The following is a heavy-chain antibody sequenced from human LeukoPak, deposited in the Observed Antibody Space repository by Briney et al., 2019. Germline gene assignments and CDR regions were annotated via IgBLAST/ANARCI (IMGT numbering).Heavy chain of an antibody. V-gene: IGHV4-59*08. CDR2: IYYSGST. J-gene: IGHJ6*03. D-gene: IGHD5-18*01. Sequence: SETLPLTCTVCGGSISSYYWSWIRQPPAKGLEWIGYIYYSGSTNYNPSLKSRVTISVDTSNNQFSLKLSSVTAADTAVYYCAKQMDTAMVTGHYYYYMDVWGKGTTVTVSS. CDR3: AKQMDTAMVTGHYYYYMDV. CDR1: GGSISSYY.